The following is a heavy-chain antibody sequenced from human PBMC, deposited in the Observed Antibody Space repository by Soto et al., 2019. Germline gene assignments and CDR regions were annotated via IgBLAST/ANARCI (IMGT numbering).Heavy chain of an antibody. CDR3: ARHTSNRSIVGFDY. V-gene: IGHV4-59*08. D-gene: IGHD1-26*01. J-gene: IGHJ4*02. CDR1: GGSINNYY. Sequence: PSETLSLTCTVSGGSINNYYCNWVRQPPGKGLEWIGSIHYSGTTHYNPSLKSRVTISVDTSKNQFSLKLSSVTAADTAVYYCARHTSNRSIVGFDYWGQGTLVTVSS. CDR2: IHYSGTT.